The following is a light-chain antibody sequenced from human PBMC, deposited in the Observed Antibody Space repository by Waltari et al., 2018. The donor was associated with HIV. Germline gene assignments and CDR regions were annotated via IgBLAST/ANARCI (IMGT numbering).Light chain of an antibody. CDR2: SNN. Sequence: QSVLTQPPSASGTPGQRVTISCSGSSSNIGSNTLNCYQLLPGTAPKLLIYSNNQRPSGVPDRFSGSKSGPSASLAISGLQSEDEADYYCATWDDSLNAWVFGGGTKLTVL. CDR1: SSNIGSNT. V-gene: IGLV1-44*01. J-gene: IGLJ3*02. CDR3: ATWDDSLNAWV.